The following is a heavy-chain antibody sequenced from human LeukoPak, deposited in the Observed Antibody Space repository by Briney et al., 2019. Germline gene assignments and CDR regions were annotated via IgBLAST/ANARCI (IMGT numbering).Heavy chain of an antibody. CDR2: ISGSGGST. V-gene: IGHV3-23*01. CDR3: ARGANGGNSGYYYYGMDV. Sequence: PGGSLRLSCAASGFTFSSYAMSWVRQAPGKGLEWVSAISGSGGSTYYADSVKGRFTISRDNSKNTLYLQMNSLRAEDTAVYYCARGANGGNSGYYYYGMDVWGQGTTVTVSS. D-gene: IGHD4-23*01. J-gene: IGHJ6*02. CDR1: GFTFSSYA.